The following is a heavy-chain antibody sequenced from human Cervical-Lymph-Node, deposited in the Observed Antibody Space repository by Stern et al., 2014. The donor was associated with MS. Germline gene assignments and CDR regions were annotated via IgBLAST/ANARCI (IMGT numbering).Heavy chain of an antibody. V-gene: IGHV4-39*01. CDR3: AKHACTGAACPSDL. CDR1: GDSISSYTHY. Sequence: QLQLQESGPGLVKPSETLSLTCAVSGDSISSYTHYWAWIRQPPGKGLEWIGSVYYSGATYYNPSLKSPVTIPGDTPKNHFPRGSNSVTAADTAVYYCAKHACTGAACPSDLWGQGTLVTVSS. J-gene: IGHJ5*02. CDR2: VYYSGAT. D-gene: IGHD2-8*02.